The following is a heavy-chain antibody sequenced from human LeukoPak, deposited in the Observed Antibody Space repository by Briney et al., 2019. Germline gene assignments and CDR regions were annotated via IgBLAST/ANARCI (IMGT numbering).Heavy chain of an antibody. Sequence: SETLSLTCAVHGGSFSGYYWSWIRQPPGKGLQWIGEINHSGITNYNPSLKSRVTISVDTSKNQFSLKLSSVTAADTAVYYCARGRQNDYWGQGTLVTVFS. V-gene: IGHV4-34*01. CDR3: ARGRQNDY. J-gene: IGHJ4*02. CDR1: GGSFSGYY. CDR2: INHSGIT.